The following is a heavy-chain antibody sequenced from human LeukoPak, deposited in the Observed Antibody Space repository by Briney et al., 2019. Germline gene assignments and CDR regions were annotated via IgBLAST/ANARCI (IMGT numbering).Heavy chain of an antibody. CDR1: GFTFSSYS. J-gene: IGHJ3*02. Sequence: GGSLRLSCAVSGFTFSSYSMNWVRQAPGKGLEWVSSINSISSYIYYADSGKGRFTISRDNAKNSLYLQMNSLRAEDTAVYYCARVRGAFDTWGQGTMVTVSS. V-gene: IGHV3-21*01. CDR2: INSISSYI. CDR3: ARVRGAFDT. D-gene: IGHD5-24*01.